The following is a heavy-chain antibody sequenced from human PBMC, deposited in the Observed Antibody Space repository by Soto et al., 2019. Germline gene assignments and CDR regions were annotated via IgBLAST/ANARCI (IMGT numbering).Heavy chain of an antibody. J-gene: IGHJ5*02. V-gene: IGHV3-7*04. CDR1: GVTFSVTW. CDR2: IKGDGSEK. Sequence: EVQLVESGGALVQPGGSLRLSCAASGVTFSVTWMTWVRQAPGKGLEWVATIKGDGSEKHYVDSVKGRFTISRDNAKNSVYLQMNSLRVDDTAVYFCGRGDGFLTNRWGQGTLVTVSS. D-gene: IGHD3-9*01. CDR3: GRGDGFLTNR.